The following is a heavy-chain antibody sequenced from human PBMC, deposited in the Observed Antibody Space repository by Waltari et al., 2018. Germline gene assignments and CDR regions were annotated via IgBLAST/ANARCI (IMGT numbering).Heavy chain of an antibody. CDR2: ISTTGGT. V-gene: IGHV4-59*01. J-gene: IGHJ2*01. Sequence: QVQLLPSGPGLVKPSETLSLTCTVSDGSISIFYWTWIRQPPGKGPEWIGSISTTGGTKYNPSLQSRVSLSVDTSKNQFSLRLTSVTAADTALYYCARDTGGWYYDLWGRGSLVTVSA. D-gene: IGHD3-10*01. CDR3: ARDTGGWYYDL. CDR1: DGSISIFY.